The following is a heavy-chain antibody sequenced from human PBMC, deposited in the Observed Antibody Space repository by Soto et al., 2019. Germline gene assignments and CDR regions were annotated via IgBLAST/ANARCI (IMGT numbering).Heavy chain of an antibody. Sequence: SETLSLTCTVSGGSVSSGSYYWSWIRQPPGKGLESVGYIYYSGSTNYNPSLKSRVTISVDTSKNQFSLKLSSVTAADTAVYYCARDPGYYDSSGYYSNWFDPWGQGTLVTVSS. V-gene: IGHV4-61*01. D-gene: IGHD3-22*01. CDR1: GGSVSSGSYY. CDR3: ARDPGYYDSSGYYSNWFDP. CDR2: IYYSGST. J-gene: IGHJ5*02.